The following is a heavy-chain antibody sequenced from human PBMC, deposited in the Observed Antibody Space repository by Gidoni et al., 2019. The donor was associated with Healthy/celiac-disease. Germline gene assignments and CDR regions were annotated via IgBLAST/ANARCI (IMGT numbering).Heavy chain of an antibody. CDR3: ARVNSSGYLRFDY. D-gene: IGHD3-22*01. J-gene: IGHJ4*02. CDR1: GGSSSSSNW. CDR2: IYHSGST. V-gene: IGHV4-4*02. Sequence: QVQLQASGPGLVQPSGTLSLPCAVSGGSSSSSNWWSWVRQPPGKGLEWIGEIYHSGSTNYNPSLTSRVTISVDKSKNQLSLKLSSVTAADTAVYYCARVNSSGYLRFDYWGQGTLVTVSS.